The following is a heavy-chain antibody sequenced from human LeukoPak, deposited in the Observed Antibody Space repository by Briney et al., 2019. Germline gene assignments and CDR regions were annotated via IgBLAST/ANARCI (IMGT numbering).Heavy chain of an antibody. CDR2: ISSNGGTT. D-gene: IGHD3-10*01. J-gene: IGHJ4*02. Sequence: GASLRLSCSASGCTFSSYAMYWVRQAPGKGLEYVSGISSNGGTTYYADSVQGRFAISRDYSKNTLYHQMSSLRAEDTAVYYCVKDRTGSYTLDYWGEGTLVTVS. V-gene: IGHV3-64D*06. CDR1: GCTFSSYA. CDR3: VKDRTGSYTLDY.